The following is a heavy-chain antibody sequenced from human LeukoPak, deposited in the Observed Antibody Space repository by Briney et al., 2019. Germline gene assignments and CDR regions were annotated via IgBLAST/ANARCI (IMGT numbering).Heavy chain of an antibody. Sequence: GGSLRLSCAASGFTFSSNYMSWVRQAPGKALEWVSVIYSGGSTYHADSAKGRFTISRDNSKNTLYLQMNSLRVEDTAVYYCGGSGSYYPLFDYWGQGTLVTVSS. CDR2: IYSGGST. CDR3: GGSGSYYPLFDY. J-gene: IGHJ4*02. CDR1: GFTFSSNY. D-gene: IGHD1-26*01. V-gene: IGHV3-66*02.